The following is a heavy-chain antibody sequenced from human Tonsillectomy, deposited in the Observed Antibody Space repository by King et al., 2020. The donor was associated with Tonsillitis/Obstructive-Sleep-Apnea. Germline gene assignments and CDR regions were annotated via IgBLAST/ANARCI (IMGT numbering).Heavy chain of an antibody. CDR1: GYSFTTYW. V-gene: IGHV5-51*03. J-gene: IGHJ3*02. D-gene: IGHD3-10*01. CDR3: ARLRGSDPLAAAVDI. CDR2: IYRGDSDT. Sequence: QLVQSGAEVKKPGESLKISCKGSGYSFTTYWIGWVRQMPGKGLEWMGIIYRGDSDTRYSPSFQGQVTISADKSIRTAYLQWSSLKASDTAVYYCARLRGSDPLAAAVDIWGQGTMVTVAS.